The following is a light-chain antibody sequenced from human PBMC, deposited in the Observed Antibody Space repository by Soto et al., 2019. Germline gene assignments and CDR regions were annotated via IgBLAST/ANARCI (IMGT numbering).Light chain of an antibody. CDR2: KAS. Sequence: DIQMTQSPSTLSASVGDRVTITCRASQSISSWLAWYQQKPGKAPKLLIYKASSLESGVPSRFSGSGSGTEFTLTISSLQPDDFATYYCQKYNSGGFTFGPGTKVDIK. CDR1: QSISSW. V-gene: IGKV1-5*03. CDR3: QKYNSGGFT. J-gene: IGKJ3*01.